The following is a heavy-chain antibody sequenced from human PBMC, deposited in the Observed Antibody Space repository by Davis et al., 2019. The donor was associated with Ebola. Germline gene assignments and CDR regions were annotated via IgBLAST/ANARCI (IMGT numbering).Heavy chain of an antibody. J-gene: IGHJ6*02. V-gene: IGHV3-23*01. CDR2: ISGSGGST. CDR1: GFTFSSYA. Sequence: GESLKISCAASGFTFSSYAMSWVRQAPGKGLEWVSAISGSGGSTYYADSVKGRFTISRDNSKNTLYLQMNSLRAEDTAVYYCAKVGYSSGWYGGGYYYYGMDVWGQGTTVTVSS. CDR3: AKVGYSSGWYGGGYYYYGMDV. D-gene: IGHD6-19*01.